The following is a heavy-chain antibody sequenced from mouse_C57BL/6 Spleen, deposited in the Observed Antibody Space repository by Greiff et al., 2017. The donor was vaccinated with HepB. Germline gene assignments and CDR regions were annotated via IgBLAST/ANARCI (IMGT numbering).Heavy chain of an antibody. CDR2: IYPRSGNT. Sequence: VQLQQSGAELARPGASVKLSCKASGYTFTSYGISWVKQRTGQGLEWIGEIYPRSGNTYYNEKFKGKATLTADKSSSTAYMELRSLTSEDSAVYYCARSPLGYGSSYEYFDYWGQGTTLTVSS. CDR1: GYTFTSYG. D-gene: IGHD1-1*01. J-gene: IGHJ2*01. CDR3: ARSPLGYGSSYEYFDY. V-gene: IGHV1-81*01.